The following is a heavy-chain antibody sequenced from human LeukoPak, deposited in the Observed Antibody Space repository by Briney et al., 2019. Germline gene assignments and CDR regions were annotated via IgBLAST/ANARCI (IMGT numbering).Heavy chain of an antibody. J-gene: IGHJ4*02. Sequence: PGGSLRLSCAASGLSISDYYMSWIRQAPGEGLQWISYISSVTSATHYADSMKGRFTMSRDNAKNSVHLQMNSLRTEDTAMYFCVSTPAIRRLNFWGQGTLVTVSS. V-gene: IGHV3-11*01. CDR3: VSTPAIRRLNF. D-gene: IGHD2-2*02. CDR2: ISSVTSAT. CDR1: GLSISDYY.